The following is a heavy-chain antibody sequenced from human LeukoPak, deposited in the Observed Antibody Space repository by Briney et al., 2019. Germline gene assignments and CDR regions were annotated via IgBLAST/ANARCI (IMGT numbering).Heavy chain of an antibody. J-gene: IGHJ4*02. D-gene: IGHD3-10*01. Sequence: SETLSLTCTVSGGSISSYYWSWIRQPPGKGLEWIGYIYYSGSTNYNPSLKSRVTISVDTSKNQFSLKLSSMTAADTAVYYCARVDYYANGGFDYWGQGTLVTVSS. CDR1: GGSISSYY. CDR2: IYYSGST. CDR3: ARVDYYANGGFDY. V-gene: IGHV4-59*01.